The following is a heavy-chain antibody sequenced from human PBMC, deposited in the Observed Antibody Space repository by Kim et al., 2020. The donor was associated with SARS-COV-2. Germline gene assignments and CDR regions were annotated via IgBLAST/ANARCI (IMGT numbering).Heavy chain of an antibody. CDR2: ISYDGSNK. V-gene: IGHV3-30*04. D-gene: IGHD2-15*01. Sequence: GGSLRLSCAASGFTFSSYAMHWVRQAPGKGLEWVAVISYDGSNKYYADSVKGRFTISRDNSKNTLYLQMNSLRAEDTAVYYCARDRKDIVVVVAAYYYGMDVWGQGTTVTVSS. CDR3: ARDRKDIVVVVAAYYYGMDV. CDR1: GFTFSSYA. J-gene: IGHJ6*02.